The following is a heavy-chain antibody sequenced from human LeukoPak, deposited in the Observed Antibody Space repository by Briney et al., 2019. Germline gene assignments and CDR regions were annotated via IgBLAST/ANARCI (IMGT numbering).Heavy chain of an antibody. CDR3: AAYSSSSEGDWFDP. V-gene: IGHV4-31*03. CDR1: GGSISSGGYY. D-gene: IGHD6-6*01. J-gene: IGHJ5*02. CDR2: IYYSGST. Sequence: PSETLSLTCTVSGGSISSGGYYWSWIRQHPGKGPEWIGYIYYSGSTYYNPSLKSRVTISVDTSKNQFSLKLSSVTAADTAVYYCAAYSSSSEGDWFDPWGQGTLVTVSS.